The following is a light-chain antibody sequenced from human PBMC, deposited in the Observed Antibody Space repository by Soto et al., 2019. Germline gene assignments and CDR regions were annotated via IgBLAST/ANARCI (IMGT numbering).Light chain of an antibody. Sequence: DIQMTQSPSSLSASVGDRVTITCRASQSISTYLNWYQQKPGKVPKLLIYAASSLQSGVPSRFSGSGSGTDFTFTISRLQPEDIATYYCQQYENLPTFGQGTRLEIK. CDR1: QSISTY. J-gene: IGKJ5*01. V-gene: IGKV1-33*01. CDR3: QQYENLPT. CDR2: AAS.